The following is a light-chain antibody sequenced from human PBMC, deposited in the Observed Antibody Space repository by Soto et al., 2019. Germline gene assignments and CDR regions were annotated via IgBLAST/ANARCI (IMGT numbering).Light chain of an antibody. CDR2: LDT. CDR3: QAWDDTTGVV. J-gene: IGLJ2*01. CDR1: DLGNRY. Sequence: SSELTQPPSVSVSPGQTASITCSGGDLGNRYACWYQQKPGQSPVLVIYLDTKRPSGIPERFSGSNPGNTATLTISGTQAVDEADYYCQAWDDTTGVVFGGGTKLTVL. V-gene: IGLV3-1*01.